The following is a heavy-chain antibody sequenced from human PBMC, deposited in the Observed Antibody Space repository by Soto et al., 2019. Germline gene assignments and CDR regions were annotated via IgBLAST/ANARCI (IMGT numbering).Heavy chain of an antibody. CDR2: ISGSGGST. J-gene: IGHJ4*02. CDR1: GFTFSSYA. CDR3: AKPPRNYYDSSGHIDY. D-gene: IGHD3-22*01. Sequence: GGSLRLSCAASGFTFSSYAMSWVRQAPGKGLEWVSAISGSGGSTYYAGSVKGRFTISRDNSKNTLYLQMNSLRAEDTAVYYCAKPPRNYYDSSGHIDYWGQGTLVTVSS. V-gene: IGHV3-23*01.